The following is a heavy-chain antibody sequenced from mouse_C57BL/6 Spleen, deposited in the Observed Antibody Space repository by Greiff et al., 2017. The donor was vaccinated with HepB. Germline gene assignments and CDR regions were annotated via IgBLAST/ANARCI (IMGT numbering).Heavy chain of an antibody. Sequence: EVKLQESGGGLVKPGGSLKLSCAASGFTFSDYGMHWVRQAPEKGLEWVAYISSGSSTIYYADTVKGRFTISRDNAKNTLFLQMTSLRSEDTAMYYCATLDYYAMDYWGQGTSVTVSS. CDR3: ATLDYYAMDY. CDR1: GFTFSDYG. J-gene: IGHJ4*01. CDR2: ISSGSSTI. V-gene: IGHV5-17*01.